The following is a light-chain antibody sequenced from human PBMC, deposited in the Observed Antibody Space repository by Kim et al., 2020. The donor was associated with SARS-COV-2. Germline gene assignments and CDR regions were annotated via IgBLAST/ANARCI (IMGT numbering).Light chain of an antibody. V-gene: IGLV1-40*01. CDR1: TSNIGADYD. CDR2: GNF. CDR3: QSYDSSLSGWV. J-gene: IGLJ3*02. Sequence: QSVLIQPPSVSGAPGQRVTISCSGSTSNIGADYDVHWYQQFPGTAPKPLIYGNFKRPSGVPDRFSGSKSGTSASLAITGLQAEDEAEYYCQSYDSSLSGWVFGGGTQLTVL.